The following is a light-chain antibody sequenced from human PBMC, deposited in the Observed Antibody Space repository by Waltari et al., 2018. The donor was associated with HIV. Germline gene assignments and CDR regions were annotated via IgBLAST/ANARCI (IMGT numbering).Light chain of an antibody. Sequence: QSVLTQPPSASGTPGQRVTISCSGRSSNIGNHYVSWYQPLPGTAPKLLIYRNNQRPSGVPDRFSGSKSGTSASLAISGLRSEDDADYYCAAWDDSLGGHHVFGTGTKVTVL. CDR1: SSNIGNHY. CDR2: RNN. J-gene: IGLJ1*01. CDR3: AAWDDSLGGHHV. V-gene: IGLV1-47*01.